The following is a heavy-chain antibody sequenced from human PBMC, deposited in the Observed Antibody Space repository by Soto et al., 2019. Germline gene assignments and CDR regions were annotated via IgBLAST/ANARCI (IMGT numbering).Heavy chain of an antibody. CDR2: IYHTGTT. J-gene: IGHJ5*02. CDR1: GCSIGSIDYS. V-gene: IGHV4-30-4*01. Sequence: PXETLSLTCSVSGCSIGSIDYSWSWIRQPPGKGLEWIGFIYHTGTTYYNPSLRSRVTISIDTSKSQFSMKLNSVTAADTAVYYCARVMAAMQNWLDHWGQGTLVTVSS. D-gene: IGHD2-2*01. CDR3: ARVMAAMQNWLDH.